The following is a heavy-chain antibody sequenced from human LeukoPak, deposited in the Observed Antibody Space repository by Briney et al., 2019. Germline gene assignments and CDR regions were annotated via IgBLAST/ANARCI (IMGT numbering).Heavy chain of an antibody. CDR1: GGSITAFY. CDR2: IYHSGAN. J-gene: IGHJ3*02. CDR3: AKWDEEKRSFDI. V-gene: IGHV4-59*08. D-gene: IGHD1-26*01. Sequence: SETLSLTCTVSGGSITAFYWNWIRQPPGKRLEWIGYIYHSGANNYNPSLNSRVTMAVDTSRSQFSLKLTSVTAADTAVYYCAKWDEEKRSFDIWGQGTMVTVSS.